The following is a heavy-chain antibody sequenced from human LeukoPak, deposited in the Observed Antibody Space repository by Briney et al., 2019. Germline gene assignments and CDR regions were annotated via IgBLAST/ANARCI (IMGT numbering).Heavy chain of an antibody. V-gene: IGHV4-59*01. CDR1: GGSISSYY. J-gene: IGHJ4*02. CDR2: IYYSGST. Sequence: SETLSLTCTVSGGSISSYYWSWIRQPPGKGLEWIGYIYYSGSTNYNPSLKSRVTISVDTSKNQFSLKLSSVTAADTAVYYCARVRGSIGPSYFDYGGQGTLVTVSS. CDR3: ARVRGSIGPSYFDY. D-gene: IGHD3-10*01.